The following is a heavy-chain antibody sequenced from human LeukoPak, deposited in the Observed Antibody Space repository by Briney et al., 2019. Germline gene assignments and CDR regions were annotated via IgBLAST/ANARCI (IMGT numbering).Heavy chain of an antibody. V-gene: IGHV3-43*02. Sequence: GGSLRLSCAASGFTFDDYAMHWVRHAPGKGLECVSLISGDGGSTYYADSVKGRFSISRDNSKNSLYLQMNSLRTEDTALYYCAKDSAGTGDLFDYWGQGTLVTVSS. CDR3: AKDSAGTGDLFDY. CDR1: GFTFDDYA. D-gene: IGHD7-27*01. CDR2: ISGDGGST. J-gene: IGHJ4*02.